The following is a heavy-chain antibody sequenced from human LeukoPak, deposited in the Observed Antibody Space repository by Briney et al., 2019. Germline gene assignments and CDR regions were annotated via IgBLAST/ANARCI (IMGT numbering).Heavy chain of an antibody. J-gene: IGHJ5*02. D-gene: IGHD2-21*02. CDR1: GGSISSYY. CDR3: AREHIVVVTAIYWFDP. CDR2: IYYSGGS. Sequence: SETLSLTCTVSGGSISSYYWSWIRQPPGKGLEWIGFIYYSGGSNYNPSLKSRVTISVDTSKNQFSLKLSSVTAADTAVYYCAREHIVVVTAIYWFDPWGQGTLVTVSS. V-gene: IGHV4-59*12.